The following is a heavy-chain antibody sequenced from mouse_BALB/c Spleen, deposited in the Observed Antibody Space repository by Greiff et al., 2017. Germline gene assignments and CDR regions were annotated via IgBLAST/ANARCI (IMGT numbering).Heavy chain of an antibody. V-gene: IGHV14-3*02. CDR2: IDPANGNT. CDR1: GFNIKDTY. J-gene: IGHJ2*01. CDR3: ARCERYYFDD. Sequence: EVQLQQSGAELVKPGASVKLSCTASGFNIKDTYMHWVKQRPEQGLEWIGRIDPANGNTKYDPKFQGKSTITADTSSNTAYLQLSSLTSEDTAVYDCARCERYYFDDWGQGTTLTVSS.